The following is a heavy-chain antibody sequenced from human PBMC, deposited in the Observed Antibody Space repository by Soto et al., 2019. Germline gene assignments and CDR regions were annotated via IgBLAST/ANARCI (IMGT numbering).Heavy chain of an antibody. CDR2: IYHSGST. CDR1: SGSISSSNW. V-gene: IGHV4-4*02. J-gene: IGHJ4*02. D-gene: IGHD6-6*01. Sequence: SETLSLTCAVSSGSISSSNWWSWVRQPPGKGLEWIGEIYHSGSTNYNPSLKSRVTISVDKSKNQSSLKLSSVTAADTAVYYCAREDSSSSFDYWGQGTLVTVSS. CDR3: AREDSSSSFDY.